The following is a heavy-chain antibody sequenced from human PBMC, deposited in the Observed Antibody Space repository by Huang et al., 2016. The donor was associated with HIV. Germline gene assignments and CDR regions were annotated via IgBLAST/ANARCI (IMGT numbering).Heavy chain of an antibody. CDR1: GYSFSSYW. D-gene: IGHD6-6*01. CDR3: ARRFSSSSGYFDY. V-gene: IGHV5-51*01. Sequence: VQLVQSGAEVKKPGESLKISCKGSGYSFSSYWIAWVRQMPGKGREWMGIIFPDDSDTTYSPSCEGQVTSSADKSIGTAYLQWSSLKASDTAMYYCARRFSSSSGYFDYWGQGSLVTVSS. CDR2: IFPDDSDT. J-gene: IGHJ4*02.